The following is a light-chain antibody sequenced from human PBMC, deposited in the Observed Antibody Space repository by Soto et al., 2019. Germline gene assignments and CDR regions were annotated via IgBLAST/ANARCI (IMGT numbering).Light chain of an antibody. CDR1: KLGDKY. CDR2: QDS. J-gene: IGLJ2*01. V-gene: IGLV3-1*01. Sequence: SYELTQPPSVSVSPGQTASITCSGDKLGDKYACWYQQKPGQSPVLVIYQDSKRPSGIPERFSASNSGNTATLTISGTQAMDEADYYCQAWDSSTVAVGGGTKLAVL. CDR3: QAWDSSTVA.